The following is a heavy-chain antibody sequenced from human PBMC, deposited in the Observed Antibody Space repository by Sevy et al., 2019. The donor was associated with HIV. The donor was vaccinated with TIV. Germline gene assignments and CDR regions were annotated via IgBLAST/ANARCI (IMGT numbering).Heavy chain of an antibody. Sequence: GGSLRLSCTASGFTFGDYAMSWFRQAPGKGLEWVGFIRSKAYGGTTEYAASVKGRFTISRDDSKSIAYLQMNSLKTEDKAVYYCTRWRCAVVPAATYYGMDVWGQGTTVTVSS. J-gene: IGHJ6*02. CDR3: TRWRCAVVPAATYYGMDV. V-gene: IGHV3-49*03. CDR1: GFTFGDYA. D-gene: IGHD2-2*01. CDR2: IRSKAYGGTT.